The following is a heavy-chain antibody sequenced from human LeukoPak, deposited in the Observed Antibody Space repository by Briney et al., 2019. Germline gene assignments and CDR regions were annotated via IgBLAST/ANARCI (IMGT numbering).Heavy chain of an antibody. Sequence: GGSLRLSCAASGFTFNNYWMSWVRQAPGKGLEWVANIKHDEIEKYYVDSVKGRFTISRDNAKNSVFLQMNSLRVEDTGIYYCTRVPYGDYWSSDYWGQGTLVTVSS. J-gene: IGHJ4*02. CDR3: TRVPYGDYWSSDY. D-gene: IGHD4-17*01. CDR2: IKHDEIEK. CDR1: GFTFNNYW. V-gene: IGHV3-7*03.